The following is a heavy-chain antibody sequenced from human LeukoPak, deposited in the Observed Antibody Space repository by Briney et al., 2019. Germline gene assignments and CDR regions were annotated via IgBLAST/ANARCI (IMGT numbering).Heavy chain of an antibody. CDR3: ARYYDFWGASYGNYYMDV. J-gene: IGHJ6*03. CDR2: IRYDGSNI. Sequence: GGSLRLSCVASGFAFSSYGMHWVRQAPGKGLEWVAFIRYDGSNIYYADSVKGRFTISRDHAKNSLSLQMNSLRAEDTAVYYCARYYDFWGASYGNYYMDVWGKGTTVTVSS. V-gene: IGHV3-30*02. CDR1: GFAFSSYG. D-gene: IGHD3-3*01.